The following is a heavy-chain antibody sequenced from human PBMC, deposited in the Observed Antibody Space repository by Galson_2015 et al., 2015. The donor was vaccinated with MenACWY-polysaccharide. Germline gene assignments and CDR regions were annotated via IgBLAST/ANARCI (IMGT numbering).Heavy chain of an antibody. CDR2: IDGDGANT. J-gene: IGHJ3*01. CDR1: A. CDR3: AKGRDALDA. V-gene: IGHV3-23*01. Sequence: AMTWVRQAPGKGPEWVSDIDGDGANTNYADSVKGRFTVSRDNSQNTVYLQMNSLRAEDTAVYYCAKGRDALDAWGQGAMVTVSS.